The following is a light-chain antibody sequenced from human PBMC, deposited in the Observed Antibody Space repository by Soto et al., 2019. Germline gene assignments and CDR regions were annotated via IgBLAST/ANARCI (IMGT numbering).Light chain of an antibody. V-gene: IGKV3-20*01. CDR1: QRVYSSY. J-gene: IGKJ1*01. CDR2: GAS. CDR3: QQYGSSPPT. Sequence: NVLTQSPGTLSLSPGERATLSCMASQRVYSSYLAWYQQKPDQAPRLLIYGASSRATGIPVRFSGSGSGTDFTLSISRLEPEDFAVYYCQQYGSSPPTFGQGTKVEVK.